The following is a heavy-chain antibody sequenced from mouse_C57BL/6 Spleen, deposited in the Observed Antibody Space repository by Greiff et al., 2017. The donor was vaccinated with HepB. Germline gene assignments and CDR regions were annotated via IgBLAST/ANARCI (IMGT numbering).Heavy chain of an antibody. J-gene: IGHJ1*03. CDR2: ISDGGSYT. V-gene: IGHV5-4*01. D-gene: IGHD1-1*01. Sequence: EVQLQESGGGLVKPGGSLKLSCAASGFTFSSYAMSWVRQTPEKRLEWVATISDGGSYTYYPDNVKGRFTISRDNAKNNLYLQMSHLKSEDTAMYYCASDYGSSFYWYFDVWGTGTTVTVSS. CDR1: GFTFSSYA. CDR3: ASDYGSSFYWYFDV.